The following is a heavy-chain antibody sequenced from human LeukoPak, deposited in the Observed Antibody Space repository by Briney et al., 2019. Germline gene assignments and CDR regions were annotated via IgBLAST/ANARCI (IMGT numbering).Heavy chain of an antibody. Sequence: PSETLPLTCAVYGGSFSGYYWSWIRQPPGKGLEWIGEINHSGSTNYNPSLKSRVTISVDTSKNQFSLKLSSVTAADTAVYYCASSGWAEDYWGQGTLVTVSS. CDR3: ASSGWAEDY. D-gene: IGHD6-19*01. CDR1: GGSFSGYY. J-gene: IGHJ4*02. V-gene: IGHV4-34*01. CDR2: INHSGST.